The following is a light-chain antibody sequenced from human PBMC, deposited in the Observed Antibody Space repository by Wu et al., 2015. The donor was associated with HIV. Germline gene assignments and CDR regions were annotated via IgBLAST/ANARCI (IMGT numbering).Light chain of an antibody. CDR2: GAS. V-gene: IGKV3-20*01. CDR3: QQYSSSSSTT. Sequence: SCRASQTISSNNLAWYQQRGWPGSPRLLIYGASSRATGIPDKFSGSGSGTDFTLTISRLEPEDFGVYYCQQYSSSSSTTFGGGTKVEIK. CDR1: QTISSNN. J-gene: IGKJ4*01.